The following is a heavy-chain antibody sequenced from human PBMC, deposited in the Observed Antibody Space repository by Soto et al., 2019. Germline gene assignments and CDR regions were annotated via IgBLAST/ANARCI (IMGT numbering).Heavy chain of an antibody. CDR3: ARNSEHFDY. CDR1: GFTLSDYY. J-gene: IGHJ4*02. Sequence: GGSLRLSCAASGFTLSDYYMSWVRQAPGKGLEWIAYISSSSRTIYYADSVRGRFTISRDNAENSLFLQMNSLRAEDTALYYCARNSEHFDYWGQGALVTVSS. V-gene: IGHV3-11*01. D-gene: IGHD6-13*01. CDR2: ISSSSRTI.